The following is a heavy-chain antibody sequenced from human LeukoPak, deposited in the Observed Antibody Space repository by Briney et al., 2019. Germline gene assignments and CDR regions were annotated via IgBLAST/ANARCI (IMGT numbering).Heavy chain of an antibody. Sequence: SETLSLTCTVSGYSTGSGYYWGWIRQPPGKGLEWIGSIYHSGSTYYNPPLKSRVTMSVDTSKNQFSLNLSSVTAADTAVYYCARGGTDYTSSSYYYAMDVWGQGTTVAVSS. D-gene: IGHD6-13*01. CDR2: IYHSGST. V-gene: IGHV4-38-2*02. CDR3: ARGGTDYTSSSYYYAMDV. J-gene: IGHJ6*02. CDR1: GYSTGSGYY.